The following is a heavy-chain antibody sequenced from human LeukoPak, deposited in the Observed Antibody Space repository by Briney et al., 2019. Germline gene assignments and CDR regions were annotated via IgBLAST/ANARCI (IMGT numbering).Heavy chain of an antibody. CDR1: GGSISSYY. CDR2: IYTSGST. Sequence: SETLSLTCTVSGGSISSYYWSWIRQPAGKGLEWIGRIYTSGSTNYNPSLKSRVTMSVDTSKSQFSLKLSSVTAADTAVYYCAGGTLRLGELSLGYWGQGTLVTVSS. CDR3: AGGTLRLGELSLGY. D-gene: IGHD3-16*02. J-gene: IGHJ4*02. V-gene: IGHV4-4*07.